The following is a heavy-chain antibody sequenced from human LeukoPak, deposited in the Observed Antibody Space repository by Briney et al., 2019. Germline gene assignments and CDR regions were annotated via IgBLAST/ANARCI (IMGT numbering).Heavy chain of an antibody. D-gene: IGHD5/OR15-5a*01. V-gene: IGHV3-21*04. CDR2: ISSSSSYI. J-gene: IGHJ4*02. CDR1: GFTFSSYS. CDR3: ARSSGTYYFDY. Sequence: PGGSLRLSCAASGFTFSSYSMNWVRQAPGKGLEWVSSISSSSSYIYYADSVKGRFTISRDNSKNTLYLQMNSLRAEDTAVYYCARSSGTYYFDYWGQGTLVTVSS.